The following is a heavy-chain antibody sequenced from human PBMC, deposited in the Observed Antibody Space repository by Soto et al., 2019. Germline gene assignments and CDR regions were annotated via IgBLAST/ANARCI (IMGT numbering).Heavy chain of an antibody. CDR1: GFTVSSNY. CDR3: ASERDGHNPQWFDL. J-gene: IGHJ5*02. V-gene: IGHV3-53*02. Sequence: EVQVVETGGGLIQPGGSLRLSCAVSGFTVSSNYMSWVRQPPGKGPEWVSDISSGGSTYYADSVKGRFTISRDNSTNTLYLTTNTLRAELRAVYYCASERDGHNPQWFDLWGQGTLATASS. CDR2: ISSGGST.